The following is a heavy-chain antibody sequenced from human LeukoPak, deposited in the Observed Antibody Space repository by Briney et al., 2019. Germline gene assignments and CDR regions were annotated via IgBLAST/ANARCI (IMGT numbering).Heavy chain of an antibody. J-gene: IGHJ4*02. CDR1: GFIFSSYW. V-gene: IGHV3-7*01. CDR2: IKQDGSEK. CDR3: ARFSHLYDSSGYYFTFDY. Sequence: GGSXRLSCEGSGFIFSSYWMSWVRQAPGKXLXWVANIKQDGSEKYYVDSVKGRFTISRDNAKNSLYLQMNSLRAEDTAVYYCARFSHLYDSSGYYFTFDYWGQGTLVTVSS. D-gene: IGHD3-22*01.